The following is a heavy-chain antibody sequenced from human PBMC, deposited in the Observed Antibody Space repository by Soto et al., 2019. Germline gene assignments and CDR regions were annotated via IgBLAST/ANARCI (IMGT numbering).Heavy chain of an antibody. Sequence: ASVKVSCKASGYTFINYGISLVRQAPGQGLEWMGWTTAYNGNTNYAQKLQGRVTMTTDTSTSTAYMELRSLRSDDTAVYYCARAYGDDYYMDVWGKGTTVTVSS. CDR1: GYTFINYG. CDR2: TTAYNGNT. V-gene: IGHV1-18*01. J-gene: IGHJ6*03. CDR3: ARAYGDDYYMDV. D-gene: IGHD4-17*01.